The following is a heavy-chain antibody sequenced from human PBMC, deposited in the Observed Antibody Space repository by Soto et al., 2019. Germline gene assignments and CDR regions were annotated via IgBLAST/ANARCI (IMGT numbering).Heavy chain of an antibody. Sequence: LVKGSCKASGGTFSSYAISCVLQALGQGLEWMGGIIPIFGTANYAQKFQGRVTITADESTSTAYMELSSLRSEDTAVYYCAQSIAARPQQWFDPWGQGTLVTVSS. V-gene: IGHV1-69*13. CDR2: IIPIFGTA. J-gene: IGHJ5*02. CDR1: GGTFSSYA. CDR3: AQSIAARPQQWFDP. D-gene: IGHD6-6*01.